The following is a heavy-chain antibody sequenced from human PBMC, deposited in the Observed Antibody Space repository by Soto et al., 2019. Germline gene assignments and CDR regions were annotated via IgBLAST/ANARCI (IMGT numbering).Heavy chain of an antibody. CDR2: ISPYSGYT. D-gene: IGHD2-2*01. J-gene: IGHJ4*02. CDR3: AREASVLIPAAQPSRFDS. V-gene: IGHV1-18*01. Sequence: ASVKVSCKGFGYSFMKYGINWVRQAPGQGLEWVGWISPYSGYTHSAQKFHGRLTLTTDTAASTAYMELRILRSADTALYYCAREASVLIPAAQPSRFDSWSQGTLVTVSS. CDR1: GYSFMKYG.